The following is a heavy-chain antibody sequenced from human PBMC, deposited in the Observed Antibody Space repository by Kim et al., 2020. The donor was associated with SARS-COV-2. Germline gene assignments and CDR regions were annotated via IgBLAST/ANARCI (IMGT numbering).Heavy chain of an antibody. J-gene: IGHJ3*02. Sequence: GGSLRLSCAASGFTFSSYGMHWVRQAPGKGLEWVAVIWYDGSNKYYADSVKGRFTISRDNSKNTLYLQMNSLRAEDTAVYYCAGEIGYYDSKGDAFDIWGQGTLVTVSS. D-gene: IGHD3-22*01. V-gene: IGHV3-33*01. CDR1: GFTFSSYG. CDR3: AGEIGYYDSKGDAFDI. CDR2: IWYDGSNK.